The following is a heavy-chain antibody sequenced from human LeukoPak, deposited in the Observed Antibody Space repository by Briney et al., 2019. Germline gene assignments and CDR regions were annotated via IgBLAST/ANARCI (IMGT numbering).Heavy chain of an antibody. CDR1: GFTFNNYW. Sequence: GGSLRLSCAASGFTFNNYWMHWVRQAPGKGLVWVSRFDTGGTSTSYADAVKGRFTISRDNGKNTLYLQMNSLRAEDTALYYCARPYYDSSGYQYPPDYWGQGTLVTVSS. CDR2: FDTGGTST. D-gene: IGHD3-22*01. J-gene: IGHJ4*02. V-gene: IGHV3-74*01. CDR3: ARPYYDSSGYQYPPDY.